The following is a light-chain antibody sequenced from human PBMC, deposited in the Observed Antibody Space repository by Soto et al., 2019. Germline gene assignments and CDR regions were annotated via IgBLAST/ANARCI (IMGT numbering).Light chain of an antibody. CDR1: QSVSSY. J-gene: IGKJ3*01. Sequence: EIVLTQSPATLSLSPGERATLSCRASQSVSSYLAWYKQKPGQAPRLLIYDASNRATGIPARFSGSWSGTDFTLTISSLEPEDFAVYYCQQRSNWPIFTFGPGTKVDIK. CDR3: QQRSNWPIFT. V-gene: IGKV3-11*01. CDR2: DAS.